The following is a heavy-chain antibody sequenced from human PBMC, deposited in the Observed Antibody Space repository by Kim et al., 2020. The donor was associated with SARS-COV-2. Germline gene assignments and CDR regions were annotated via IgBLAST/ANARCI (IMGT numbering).Heavy chain of an antibody. CDR1: GFTFSSYG. J-gene: IGHJ6*02. CDR2: IWYDGSNK. V-gene: IGHV3-33*01. CDR3: ARLGGYSYGYYYYGMDV. Sequence: GGSLRLSCAASGFTFSSYGMHWVRQAPGKGLEWVAVIWYDGSNKYYADSVKGRFTISRDNSKNTLYLQMNSLRAEDTAVYYCARLGGYSYGYYYYGMDVWGQGTTVTVSS. D-gene: IGHD5-18*01.